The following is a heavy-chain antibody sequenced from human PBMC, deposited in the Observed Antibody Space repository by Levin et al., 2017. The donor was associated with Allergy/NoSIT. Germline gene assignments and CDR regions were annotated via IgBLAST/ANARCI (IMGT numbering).Heavy chain of an antibody. Sequence: LSLTCEASGFNFDDYAMHWVRHAPGRGLEWVSGLNWNGDTKDYADSVKGRFTISRDSAKDFLYLEMSSLRPDDTAFYYCVKDKGGWGRMYFTFDYWGQGTLVTVSS. CDR2: LNWNGDTK. D-gene: IGHD2-8*01. J-gene: IGHJ4*02. V-gene: IGHV3-9*01. CDR1: GFNFDDYA. CDR3: VKDKGGWGRMYFTFDY.